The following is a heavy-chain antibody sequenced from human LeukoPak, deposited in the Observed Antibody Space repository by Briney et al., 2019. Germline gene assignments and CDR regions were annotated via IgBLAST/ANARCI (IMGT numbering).Heavy chain of an antibody. CDR1: GYTFTSYG. CDR3: ARATRQSYDSSGYYHFDY. J-gene: IGHJ4*02. V-gene: IGHV1-18*01. Sequence: GASVKVSCKASGYTFTSYGISWVRQAPGQGLGWMGWISAYNGNTNYAQKLQGRVTMTTDTSTSTAYMELRSLRSDDTAVYYCARATRQSYDSSGYYHFDYWGQGTLVTVSS. D-gene: IGHD3-22*01. CDR2: ISAYNGNT.